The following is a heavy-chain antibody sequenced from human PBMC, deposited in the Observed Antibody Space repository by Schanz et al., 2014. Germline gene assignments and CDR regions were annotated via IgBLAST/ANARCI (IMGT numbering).Heavy chain of an antibody. D-gene: IGHD2-15*01. CDR3: ARGGGPEDGFDI. CDR1: GGTFSSDT. Sequence: QVQLVQSGAEVKKPGPSVKVSCKASGGTFSSDTFSWVRQAPGQGLEWMGRIVPIAGITNYAQRFQGRVTITADKSSDTAYMELSSLRSEDTAVYYCARGGGPEDGFDIWGQGTILTVSS. J-gene: IGHJ3*02. CDR2: IVPIAGIT. V-gene: IGHV1-69*02.